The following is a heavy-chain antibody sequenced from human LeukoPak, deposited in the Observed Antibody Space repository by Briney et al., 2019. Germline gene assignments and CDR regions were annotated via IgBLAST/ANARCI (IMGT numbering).Heavy chain of an antibody. CDR2: ISYDGSNK. J-gene: IGHJ4*02. CDR3: ARDTAVADFDY. D-gene: IGHD6-19*01. CDR1: GFTFSSYA. Sequence: GGSLRLSCAASGFTFSSYAMHWVRQAPGKGLEWVAVISYDGSNKYYADSVKGRFTISRDNSKNTLYLQMNSLRAEDTAVYYCARDTAVADFDYWGQGTLVTVPS. V-gene: IGHV3-30-3*01.